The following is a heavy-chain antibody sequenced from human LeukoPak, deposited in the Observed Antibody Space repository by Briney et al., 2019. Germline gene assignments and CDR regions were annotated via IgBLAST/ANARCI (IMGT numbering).Heavy chain of an antibody. CDR1: GFSFSSYA. D-gene: IGHD3-22*01. V-gene: IGHV3-23*01. Sequence: GGSLRLSCAASGFSFSSYAMSWVRQAPGKGLEWVSAISGSGGSTYYADSVKGRFTISRDNSKNTLYLQMNSLRADDTAVYYCAKVESVAVITTGFDYWGQGTLVTVSS. CDR3: AKVESVAVITTGFDY. J-gene: IGHJ4*02. CDR2: ISGSGGST.